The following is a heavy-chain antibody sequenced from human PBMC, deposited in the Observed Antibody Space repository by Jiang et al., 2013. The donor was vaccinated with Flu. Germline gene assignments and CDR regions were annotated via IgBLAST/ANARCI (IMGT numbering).Heavy chain of an antibody. J-gene: IGHJ6*01. CDR2: IYYSGST. V-gene: IGHV4-59*01. CDR3: ARDDPHTIFGVHGMDV. D-gene: IGHD3-3*01. Sequence: EWIGYIYYSGSTNYNPPSKSRVTISVDTSKNQFSLKLSSVTAADTAVYYCARDDPHTIFGVHGMDVWGPRDHGHRLL.